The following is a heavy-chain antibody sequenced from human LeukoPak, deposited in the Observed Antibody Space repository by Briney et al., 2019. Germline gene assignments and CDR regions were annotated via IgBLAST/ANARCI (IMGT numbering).Heavy chain of an antibody. CDR1: GGSFSGYY. V-gene: IGHV4-34*01. D-gene: IGHD3-3*01. Sequence: SETLSLTCAVYGGSFSGYYWSWIRQPPGKGLEWIGEINHSGSTNYNPSLKSRVTISVDTSKNQFSLKLSSVTAADTAVYYRARVLAPRHYGMDVWGQGTTVTVSS. CDR2: INHSGST. J-gene: IGHJ6*02. CDR3: ARVLAPRHYGMDV.